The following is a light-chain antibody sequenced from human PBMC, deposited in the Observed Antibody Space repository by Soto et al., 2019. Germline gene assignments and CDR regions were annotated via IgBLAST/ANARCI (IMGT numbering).Light chain of an antibody. J-gene: IGKJ1*01. Sequence: DIQMTQSPSSLSASVGDRVPFTCRAGQDISTSLNWYQHRPGKAPKLLIYGASALQSGVPSRFSGSGSGTDFTLTISSLQVEDFATYYCQHSYNSPRTFGQGTRVDIK. CDR2: GAS. CDR1: QDISTS. V-gene: IGKV1-39*01. CDR3: QHSYNSPRT.